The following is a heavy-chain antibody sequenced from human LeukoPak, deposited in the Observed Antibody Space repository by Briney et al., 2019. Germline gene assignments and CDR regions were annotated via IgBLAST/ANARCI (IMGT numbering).Heavy chain of an antibody. CDR1: GFTFSGYA. J-gene: IGHJ3*02. CDR2: ISGSGGST. V-gene: IGHV3-23*01. Sequence: GGSLRLSCAASGFTFSGYAMSWVRQAPGKGLEWVSAISGSGGSTYYADSVKGRFTISRENSKNTLYLQMNSLRAEDTAVYYCAKGKWELPAMLDDGFDIWGQGTKVTVSS. D-gene: IGHD1-26*01. CDR3: AKGKWELPAMLDDGFDI.